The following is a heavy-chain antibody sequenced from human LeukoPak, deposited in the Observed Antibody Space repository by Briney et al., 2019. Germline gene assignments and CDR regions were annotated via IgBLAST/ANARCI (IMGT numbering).Heavy chain of an antibody. Sequence: PSETLSLTCTVSGGSISRNNYYWGWIRQPPGKGLEWIGSLYYSGSTNYNPSLNSRVTMSVDTSKNQFSLRLSSVTAADTAVYYCARGYFDSSGYSNPFDLWGQGALVTVSS. CDR2: LYYSGST. V-gene: IGHV4-39*07. CDR3: ARGYFDSSGYSNPFDL. CDR1: GGSISRNNYY. D-gene: IGHD3-22*01. J-gene: IGHJ4*02.